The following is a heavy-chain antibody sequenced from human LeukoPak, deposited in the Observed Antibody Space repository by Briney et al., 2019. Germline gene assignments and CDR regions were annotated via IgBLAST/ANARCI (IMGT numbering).Heavy chain of an antibody. Sequence: GRSLRLSCAGFKFTFSAYGMHWVRRAQGKGLEWLTSIWYDGSNEYYADSVKGRFTISRDNSRNTLYLHMNSLRAEDTAVYYCARVGYSSGFFEFWGQGTLVTVSS. CDR1: KFTFSAYG. CDR3: ARVGYSSGFFEF. V-gene: IGHV3-33*01. CDR2: IWYDGSNE. J-gene: IGHJ4*02. D-gene: IGHD6-19*01.